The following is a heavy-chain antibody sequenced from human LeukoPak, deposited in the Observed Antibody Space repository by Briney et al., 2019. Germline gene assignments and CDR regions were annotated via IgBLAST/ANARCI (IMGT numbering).Heavy chain of an antibody. CDR3: AAFYYSAFFDY. J-gene: IGHJ4*01. CDR2: ISGTNSYT. V-gene: IGHV3-11*03. Sequence: GGSLRLSCAASGLTFSDYYITWIRQAPGKGLEWLSYISGTNSYTNYADSVKGRFTISRDNAKNSLYLQMNSLRAEDTAVYYCAAFYYSAFFDYWGLGTLVTVSS. CDR1: GLTFSDYY. D-gene: IGHD4/OR15-4a*01.